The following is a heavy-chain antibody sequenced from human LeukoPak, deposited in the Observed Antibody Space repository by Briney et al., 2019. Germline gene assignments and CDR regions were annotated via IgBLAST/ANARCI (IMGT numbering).Heavy chain of an antibody. CDR1: GFTFSSYW. J-gene: IGHJ4*02. D-gene: IGHD6-13*01. CDR3: ARDSPLVRVFDY. V-gene: IGHV3-7*01. CDR2: IKQDGSEK. Sequence: GGSLRLSCAASGFTFSSYWMSWVRQAPGKGLEWVANIKQDGSEKYYVDSVKGRFTIPRDNAKKSLYLKMNSLRAEDTAVYYCARDSPLVRVFDYWGQGTLVTVSS.